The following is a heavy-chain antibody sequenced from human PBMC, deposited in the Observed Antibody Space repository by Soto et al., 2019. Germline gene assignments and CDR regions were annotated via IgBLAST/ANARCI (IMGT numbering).Heavy chain of an antibody. V-gene: IGHV4-39*01. CDR1: GGSISSSSYY. D-gene: IGHD6-13*01. CDR3: ARLAYSSRWYEKYCFDY. CDR2: IYYSGST. Sequence: QLQLQESGPGLVQPSETLSLTCTVSGGSISSSSYYWGWIRQPPGRGLEWIGNIYYSGSTYYKSSLKSRVTTPLDASTNQFSPKPSSVAVADSAGYYCARLAYSSRWYEKYCFDYCGEGTLDTVSS. J-gene: IGHJ4*02.